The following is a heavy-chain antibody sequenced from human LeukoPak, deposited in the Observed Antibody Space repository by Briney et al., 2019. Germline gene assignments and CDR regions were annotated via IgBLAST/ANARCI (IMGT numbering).Heavy chain of an antibody. D-gene: IGHD3-10*01. CDR1: GFTFSNYE. V-gene: IGHV3-48*03. CDR3: ARETYYGSGSYSDFALDY. J-gene: IGHJ4*02. Sequence: GESLRLSCAASGFTFSNYEINWVRQAPGRGLEWISYISGSDTSIYHANSVKGRFTISRDNAKNSVYLQMNSLRAEDTAVYYCARETYYGSGSYSDFALDYWGQGTLVTVSS. CDR2: ISGSDTSI.